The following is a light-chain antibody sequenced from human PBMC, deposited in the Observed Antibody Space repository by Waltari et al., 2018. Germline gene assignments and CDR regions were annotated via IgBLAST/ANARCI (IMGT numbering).Light chain of an antibody. CDR3: SSSTSSSTLV. CDR2: EVS. CDR1: SSDVGSDNY. Sequence: QSALTQPASVSGSPGQSITISCTGTSSDVGSDNYVSWYQQHPGKAPKLMIYEVSSRRSGVSNRFSGSKSANTASLTISGLQAEDEADYYCSSSTSSSTLVFGTGTKVTVL. V-gene: IGLV2-14*01. J-gene: IGLJ1*01.